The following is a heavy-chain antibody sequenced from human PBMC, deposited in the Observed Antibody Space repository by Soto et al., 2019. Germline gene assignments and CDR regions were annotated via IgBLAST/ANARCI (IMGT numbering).Heavy chain of an antibody. D-gene: IGHD2-2*01. CDR2: IWYDGSNK. Sequence: PGGSLRLSCAASGFTLSGYAMDWVRQAPGEGLEWVAVIWYDGSNKYYADSVKGQFTISRDNSKNTLYLQMNSLRAEDTAVYYCARDMVIGWCSSTSCPYYYMDVWGKGTTVTVSS. CDR1: GFTLSGYA. J-gene: IGHJ6*03. V-gene: IGHV3-33*08. CDR3: ARDMVIGWCSSTSCPYYYMDV.